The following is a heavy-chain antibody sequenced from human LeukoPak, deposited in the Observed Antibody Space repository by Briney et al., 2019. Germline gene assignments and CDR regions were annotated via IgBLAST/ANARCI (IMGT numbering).Heavy chain of an antibody. J-gene: IGHJ4*02. CDR1: GFTFSSYG. D-gene: IGHD5-18*01. CDR3: AKDRYSYAFEYSDS. Sequence: PGGSLRLSCAASGFTFSSYGMHWVRQAPGKGLDWVAVISNDGSKKYYADSVKGRFTISRDNSKNTLSLQVGSLRAEDTAVYYCAKDRYSYAFEYSDSWGLGTLVTVSS. CDR2: ISNDGSKK. V-gene: IGHV3-30*18.